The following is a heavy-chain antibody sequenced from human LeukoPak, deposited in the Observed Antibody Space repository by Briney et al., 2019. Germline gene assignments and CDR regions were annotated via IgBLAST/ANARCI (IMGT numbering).Heavy chain of an antibody. CDR3: AKGDQPLLYGGAFDY. Sequence: GGSLRLSCAASGFTFSSYAMSWVRQAPGKGLEWVSAISGSGGSTYYADSVKGRFTISRDISKNTLYLQMHSLRAEDTAVYYCAKGDQPLLYGGAFDYWGQGTLVTVSS. CDR2: ISGSGGST. V-gene: IGHV3-23*01. CDR1: GFTFSSYA. D-gene: IGHD2-2*02. J-gene: IGHJ4*02.